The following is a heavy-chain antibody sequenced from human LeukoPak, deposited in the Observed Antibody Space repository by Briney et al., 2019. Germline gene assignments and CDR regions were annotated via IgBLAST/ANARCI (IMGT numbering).Heavy chain of an antibody. CDR3: AKGSYGSGSYHD. J-gene: IGHJ4*02. V-gene: IGHV3-23*01. D-gene: IGHD3-10*01. CDR2: ISGSGDST. CDR1: GFTFSNYA. Sequence: GGSLRLSCAASGFTFSNYAMAWVRQAPGKGLEWVSAISGSGDSTYYADSVKGRFSISRDNSKNTLYLQMNSLRAKDTAVYYCAKGSYGSGSYHDWGQGTLVTVSS.